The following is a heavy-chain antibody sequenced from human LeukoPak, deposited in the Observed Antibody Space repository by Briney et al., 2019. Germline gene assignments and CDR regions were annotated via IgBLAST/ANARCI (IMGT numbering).Heavy chain of an antibody. J-gene: IGHJ4*02. D-gene: IGHD3-10*01. CDR2: IYYSGST. Sequence: ASETLSLTCAVSGGSINNYYWSWIRQPPGKGLEWIGYIYYSGSTNYNPSLKSRVTISVDTSKNQFSLKLSSVTAADTAVYYCARYGSGSYYTVAIDYWGQGTLVTVSS. V-gene: IGHV4-59*01. CDR3: ARYGSGSYYTVAIDY. CDR1: GGSINNYY.